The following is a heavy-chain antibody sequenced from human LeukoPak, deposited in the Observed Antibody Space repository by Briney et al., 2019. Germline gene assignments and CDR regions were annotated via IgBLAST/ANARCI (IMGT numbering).Heavy chain of an antibody. V-gene: IGHV4-39*01. Sequence: PSETLSLTCTVSGGSISSSSYYWGWIRRPPGKGLEWIGSIYYSGSTYYNPSLKSRVTISVDTSKNQFSLKLSSVTAADTAVYYCARQDMTTVTTLDYWGQGTLVTVSS. CDR1: GGSISSSSYY. CDR3: ARQDMTTVTTLDY. D-gene: IGHD4-17*01. CDR2: IYYSGST. J-gene: IGHJ4*02.